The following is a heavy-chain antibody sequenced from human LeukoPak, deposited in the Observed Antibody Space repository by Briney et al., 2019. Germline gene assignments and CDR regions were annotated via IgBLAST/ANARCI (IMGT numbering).Heavy chain of an antibody. D-gene: IGHD3-10*01. Sequence: SETLSLICGVSGASISSHDWSWIRQSPGKGLEWIASMSYSGTTIYNPFFQSRVTISGDTAKNQFSLKLSSVTAADTAVYYCARLRVAPSKWFGELSPKYYFDYWGQGTLVTVSS. CDR2: MSYSGTT. J-gene: IGHJ4*02. CDR3: ARLRVAPSKWFGELSPKYYFDY. V-gene: IGHV4-59*11. CDR1: GASISSHD.